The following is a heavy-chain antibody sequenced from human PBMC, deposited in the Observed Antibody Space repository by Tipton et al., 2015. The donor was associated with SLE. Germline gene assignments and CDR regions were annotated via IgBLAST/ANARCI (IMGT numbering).Heavy chain of an antibody. V-gene: IGHV1-8*02. CDR1: GYTFTSYD. CDR2: MNPNSGNT. J-gene: IGHJ4*02. Sequence: QSGAEVKKPGASVKVSCKASGYTFTSYDINWVRQATGQGLEWMGWMNPNSGNTGYAQKFQGRVTMTRNTSVSTAYMELSSLRSEDTAVYYCARVPRITVFGVVTLAPNFDYWGQGTLVTVSS. CDR3: ARVPRITVFGVVTLAPNFDY. D-gene: IGHD3-3*01.